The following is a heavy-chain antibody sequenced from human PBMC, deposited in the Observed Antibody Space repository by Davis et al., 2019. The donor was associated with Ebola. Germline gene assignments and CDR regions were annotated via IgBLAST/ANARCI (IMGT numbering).Heavy chain of an antibody. J-gene: IGHJ4*02. CDR1: GASIRSHY. CDR2: IYYTGTT. Sequence: MPSETLSLTCTVSGASIRSHYWSWIRQPPGKGLEWIGYIYYTGTTNFNPFLKSRVTLSVDTSRNEFSLRLSSVTAADTAMYYCARELAVAGFDYWGQGTLVTVSS. D-gene: IGHD6-19*01. V-gene: IGHV4-59*11. CDR3: ARELAVAGFDY.